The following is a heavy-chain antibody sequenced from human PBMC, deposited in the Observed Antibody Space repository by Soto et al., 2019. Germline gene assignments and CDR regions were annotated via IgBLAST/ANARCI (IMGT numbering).Heavy chain of an antibody. CDR3: ARGMTTVTTIDY. J-gene: IGHJ4*02. D-gene: IGHD4-4*01. CDR2: IYHSGST. CDR1: GGSISSGGYS. Sequence: TLSLTCAVSGGSISSGGYSWSWIRQPPGKGLEWIGYIYHSGSTYYNPSLKSRVTISVDRSKNQFSLKLSSVTAADTAVYYCARGMTTVTTIDYWGQGTLVTSPQ. V-gene: IGHV4-30-2*01.